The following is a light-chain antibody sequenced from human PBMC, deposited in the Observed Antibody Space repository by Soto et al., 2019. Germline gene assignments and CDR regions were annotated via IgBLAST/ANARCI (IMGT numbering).Light chain of an antibody. V-gene: IGKV3-15*01. CDR1: QSVSST. J-gene: IGKJ3*01. CDR3: QQSNNWPKT. CDR2: GAS. Sequence: IVMTQSPATLSVSPGERATLSCRASQSVSSTVAWYQQKPGQAPRLLIHGASTRATGIPARFSGSGSGTHFTLTISSLQSEDYASYYCQQSNNWPKTFGPGTKVDMK.